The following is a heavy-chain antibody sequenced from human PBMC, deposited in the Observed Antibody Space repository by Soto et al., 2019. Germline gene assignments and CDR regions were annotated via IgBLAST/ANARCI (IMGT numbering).Heavy chain of an antibody. D-gene: IGHD5-18*01. CDR2: IIPIFGTA. CDR1: GGTFSSYA. V-gene: IGHV1-69*01. CDR3: ARDRQLWPPSDSWFDP. J-gene: IGHJ5*02. Sequence: QVQLVQSGAEVKKPGSSVKVSCKASGGTFSSYAISWVRQAPGQGLEWMGGIIPIFGTANYAQKFQGRVTITADESTSTAYMELSRLRSEDTAVYYCARDRQLWPPSDSWFDPWGQGPLVTVSS.